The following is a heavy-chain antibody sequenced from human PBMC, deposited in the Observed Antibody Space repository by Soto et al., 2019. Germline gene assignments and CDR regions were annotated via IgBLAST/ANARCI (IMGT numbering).Heavy chain of an antibody. CDR3: ARLGGHCSSSSCFGFYVMDV. Sequence: SETLSLTCAVYGVSFSGYYWTWIRQPPGTGLEWIGEINHSGSTNYNPSLKSRVTISVDTSKNQFSLKLTSVTAADTAVYYCARLGGHCSSSSCFGFYVMDVWGQGTTVTVSS. D-gene: IGHD2-2*01. V-gene: IGHV4-34*01. J-gene: IGHJ6*02. CDR1: GVSFSGYY. CDR2: INHSGST.